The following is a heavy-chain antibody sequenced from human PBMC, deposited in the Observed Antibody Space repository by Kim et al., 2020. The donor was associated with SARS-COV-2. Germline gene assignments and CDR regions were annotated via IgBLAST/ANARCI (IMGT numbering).Heavy chain of an antibody. D-gene: IGHD3-10*01. Sequence: GGSLRLSCTASGFSFSSYNMNWVRQAPGKGLEWVSYITSSGTTIFYADSVKGRFTISRDNAKNSLYLQMDSLRDEDSAMYYCARDLQSNYGFWGQGTLVT. V-gene: IGHV3-48*02. CDR2: ITSSGTTI. CDR1: GFSFSSYN. J-gene: IGHJ4*02. CDR3: ARDLQSNYGF.